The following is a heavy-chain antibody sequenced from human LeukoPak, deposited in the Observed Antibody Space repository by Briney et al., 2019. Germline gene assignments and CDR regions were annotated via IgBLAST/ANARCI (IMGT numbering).Heavy chain of an antibody. J-gene: IGHJ5*02. D-gene: IGHD6-6*01. CDR1: GGSISSGSYY. Sequence: SSETLSLTCTVWGGSISSGSYYWSWIQQPAGKGLEWIGRIYTSGSTNYNPSLKSRVTISVDTSKNQFSLKLSSVTAADTAVYYCARGRIAARPGWFDPWGQGTLVTVSS. V-gene: IGHV4-61*02. CDR3: ARGRIAARPGWFDP. CDR2: IYTSGST.